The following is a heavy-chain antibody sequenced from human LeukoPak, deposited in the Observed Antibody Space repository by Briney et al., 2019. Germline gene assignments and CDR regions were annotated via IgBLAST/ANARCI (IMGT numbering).Heavy chain of an antibody. CDR1: GFTFSSYA. CDR2: ISGSGGSI. CDR3: AKVRGITMVRGVDY. V-gene: IGHV3-23*01. J-gene: IGHJ4*02. D-gene: IGHD3-10*01. Sequence: GGSLRLSCAASGFTFSSYAMSWVRQAPGKGLEWVSAISGSGGSIYYADSVKGRFTISRDNSKNTLYLQMNSLRAEDTAVYYCAKVRGITMVRGVDYWGQGTLVTVSS.